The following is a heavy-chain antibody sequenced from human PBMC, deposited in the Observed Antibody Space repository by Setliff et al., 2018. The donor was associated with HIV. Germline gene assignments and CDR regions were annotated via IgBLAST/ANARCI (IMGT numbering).Heavy chain of an antibody. Sequence: PSETLSLTCTVSDDSVSTFYWNWIRQPPGKGLEWTGSIHYSGITHYNPSLKSRLTMSVDTSKNQVSLKLTSVTAADTAVYYCARYKCINFACVGFDIWGQGTVVTVSS. CDR3: ARYKCINFACVGFDI. V-gene: IGHV4-59*02. CDR2: IHYSGIT. CDR1: DDSVSTFY. D-gene: IGHD3-9*01. J-gene: IGHJ3*02.